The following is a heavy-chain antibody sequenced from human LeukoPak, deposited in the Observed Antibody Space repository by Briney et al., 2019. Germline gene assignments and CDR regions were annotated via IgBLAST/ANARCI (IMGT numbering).Heavy chain of an antibody. CDR1: GGSFSGYY. D-gene: IGHD2-2*01. CDR3: ATASSNCSSISCLLNWFDP. J-gene: IGHJ5*02. V-gene: IGHV4-34*01. Sequence: SETLSLTCAVYGGSFSGYYWSWIRQPPGKGLEWIGEINHSGSTNYNPSLKSRVTISVDTSKNQFSLKLSSVTAADTAVYYCATASSNCSSISCLLNWFDPWGQGTLVTVSS. CDR2: INHSGST.